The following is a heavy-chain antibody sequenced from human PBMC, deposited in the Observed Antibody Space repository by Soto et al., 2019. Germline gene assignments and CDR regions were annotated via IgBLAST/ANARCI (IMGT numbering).Heavy chain of an antibody. Sequence: QVHLVQSGPEVKRPGTSMKVSCKASGPTFPATTVHWVRQTRGQHLEWMGWIIVGGGDTNYAHKFQHRVTFTRDMSTRTVFMELSGLRSEDSAVYFCAAISSGYYRSFDFWGQGTLVTVSS. D-gene: IGHD3-22*01. V-gene: IGHV1-58*01. CDR1: GPTFPATT. CDR3: AAISSGYYRSFDF. CDR2: IIVGGGDT. J-gene: IGHJ4*02.